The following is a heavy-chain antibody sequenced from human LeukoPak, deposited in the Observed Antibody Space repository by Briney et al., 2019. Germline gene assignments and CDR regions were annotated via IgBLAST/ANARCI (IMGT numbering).Heavy chain of an antibody. D-gene: IGHD3-22*01. CDR3: ARDRGYYDSSGYYAFDY. Sequence: GGSLRLSCAASGFTFSSYSMNWVRQAPGKGLEWVSSISSSSSYIYYADSVKGRFTISRDNAKNSLYLQMNSLRAEDTAVYYCARDRGYYDSSGYYAFDYWGQGTLVTVSS. J-gene: IGHJ4*02. V-gene: IGHV3-21*01. CDR2: ISSSSSYI. CDR1: GFTFSSYS.